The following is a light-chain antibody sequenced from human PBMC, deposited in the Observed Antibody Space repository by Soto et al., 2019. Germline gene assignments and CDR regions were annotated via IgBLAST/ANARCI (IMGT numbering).Light chain of an antibody. CDR3: QQYYSTPPT. V-gene: IGKV4-1*01. Sequence: DIVMTRSPDSLAVSLGERATINCKSSESVLYSSKNKNYLAWYQQKPGQPPKLLIYWASTRESGVPDRFSGSGSGTDFTLTVSSLQAEDVAVYYCQQYYSTPPTFGQGTKLEIK. CDR2: WAS. CDR1: ESVLYSSKNKNY. J-gene: IGKJ2*01.